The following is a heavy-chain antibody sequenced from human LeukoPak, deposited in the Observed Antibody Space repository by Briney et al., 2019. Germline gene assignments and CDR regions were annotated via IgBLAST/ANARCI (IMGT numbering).Heavy chain of an antibody. CDR2: IIPIFGTA. CDR3: ARGGQHPAKYYYYYYMDV. J-gene: IGHJ6*03. V-gene: IGHV1-69*05. Sequence: SVKVSCKASGGTFSSYAISWVRQAPGQGLEWMGGIIPIFGTANYAQKFQGRVTITTDESTSTAYMELSSLRSEETAVYYCARGGQHPAKYYYYYYMDVWGKGTTVTVSS. D-gene: IGHD6-13*01. CDR1: GGTFSSYA.